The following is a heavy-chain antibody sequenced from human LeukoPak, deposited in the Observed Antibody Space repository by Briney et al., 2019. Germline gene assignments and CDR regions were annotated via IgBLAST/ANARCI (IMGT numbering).Heavy chain of an antibody. CDR3: VRVFDN. J-gene: IGHJ4*02. Sequence: GGSLRLSYAASGFTFNTYAMNWVRQAPGKGLEGVSYISSTGTIMYYADSVKGRFTISRDNAKNSLYLQMNSLRAEDTAVYYCVRVFDNWGQGTLVTVSS. CDR2: ISSTGTIM. V-gene: IGHV3-48*01. CDR1: GFTFNTYA.